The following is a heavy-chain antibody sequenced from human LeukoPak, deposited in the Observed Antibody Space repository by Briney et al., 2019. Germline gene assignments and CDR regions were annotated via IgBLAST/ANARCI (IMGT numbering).Heavy chain of an antibody. Sequence: PSETLSLTCSDPAGSISSSTYYWGWIRQPPGKGLEWIGNIYNSGSTYYNPSLKSRVTISVDTTKNQFSLKLSSVAAADEAVYYCARQAYSSNLGWFDPWGQGTLVTVSS. CDR1: AGSISSSTYY. CDR2: IYNSGST. V-gene: IGHV4-39*01. CDR3: ARQAYSSNLGWFDP. J-gene: IGHJ5*02. D-gene: IGHD6-13*01.